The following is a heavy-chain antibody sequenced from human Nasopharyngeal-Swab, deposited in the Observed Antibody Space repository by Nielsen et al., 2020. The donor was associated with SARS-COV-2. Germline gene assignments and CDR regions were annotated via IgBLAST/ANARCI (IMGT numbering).Heavy chain of an antibody. V-gene: IGHV4-39*01. D-gene: IGHD3-16*01. J-gene: IGHJ5*02. CDR1: GGSISTSSDF. Sequence: SETLSLTCTVSGGSISTSSDFWGWIRQPPGKGLEWIGSIYYSGSGSTYYNPSLRSRLTISVDTSRNQFSLRLSSVTAADTAVYYCAGHQLGEDQGPGWGWFDPWGQGALVTVSS. CDR2: IYYSGSGST. CDR3: AGHQLGEDQGPGWGWFDP.